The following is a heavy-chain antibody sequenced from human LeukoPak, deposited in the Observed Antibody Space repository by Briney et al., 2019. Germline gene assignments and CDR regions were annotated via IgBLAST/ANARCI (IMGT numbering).Heavy chain of an antibody. Sequence: GGSLRLSCAASGFTFRSYWMSWVRQVPGKGLEWVANIKQDGSEKYYVDSVKGRFTISRDNAKKSLYLQMNSLRAEDTAVYFCARDGGPFDHWGQGTLVIVSS. CDR3: ARDGGPFDH. J-gene: IGHJ4*02. CDR2: IKQDGSEK. CDR1: GFTFRSYW. V-gene: IGHV3-7*01. D-gene: IGHD3-16*01.